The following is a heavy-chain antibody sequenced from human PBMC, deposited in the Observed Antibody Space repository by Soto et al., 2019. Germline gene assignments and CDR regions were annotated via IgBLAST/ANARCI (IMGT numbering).Heavy chain of an antibody. V-gene: IGHV4-30-2*01. J-gene: IGHJ4*02. CDR1: GGFISGGGFS. CDR3: ARLQFGEGFDY. CDR2: ILHTGGT. Sequence: SETLSLTCAVSGGFISGGGFSWSWIRQPPGKGLEWIGYILHTGGTQYNPSLKSRVSMSVDKSKNQFSLHLTSVTAADTAVYYCARLQFGEGFDYWGQGALVTVSS. D-gene: IGHD3-10*01.